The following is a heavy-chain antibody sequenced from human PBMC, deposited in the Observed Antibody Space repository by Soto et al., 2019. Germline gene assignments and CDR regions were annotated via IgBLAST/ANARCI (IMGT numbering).Heavy chain of an antibody. CDR3: ARATGTLRSRNCDY. J-gene: IGHJ4*02. D-gene: IGHD1-1*01. CDR2: IYHTGST. Sequence: SETLSLTCSVSGGSISTVGHYWTWIRQPPGKGLEWIGSIYHTGSTYYSKSLRSRLTMSVDTSKSQFSLRLSSVTAADTAVYYCARATGTLRSRNCDYWGQGSLVTSPQ. CDR1: GGSISTVGHY. V-gene: IGHV4-31*03.